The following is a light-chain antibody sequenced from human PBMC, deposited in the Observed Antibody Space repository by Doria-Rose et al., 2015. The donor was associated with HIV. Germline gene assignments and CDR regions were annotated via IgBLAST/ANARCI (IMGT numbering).Light chain of an antibody. Sequence: QSVLTQPPSVSGAPGQRVAISCTGSSSNIGAGFDVNWYQQFPGTAPQLLIHGNTNRPSGVPDRFSGSKSGTSASQAISGLRAEDEADYYCQSYDSRLSVCVFGTGTKVTVL. CDR3: QSYDSRLSVCV. CDR2: GNT. CDR1: SSNIGAGFD. J-gene: IGLJ1*01. V-gene: IGLV1-40*02.